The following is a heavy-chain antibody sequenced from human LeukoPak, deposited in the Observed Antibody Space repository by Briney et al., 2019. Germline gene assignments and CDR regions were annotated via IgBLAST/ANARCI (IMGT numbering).Heavy chain of an antibody. CDR3: ARTYYYDSSGYWSRHLIAFDI. D-gene: IGHD3-22*01. CDR2: IYPGDSDT. V-gene: IGHV5-51*01. CDR1: GYSFTSYW. J-gene: IGHJ3*02. Sequence: GESLKISCKGSGYSFTSYWIGWVRQMPGKGLEWMGIIYPGDSDTRYSPSFQGQVTISADKSISTAYLQWSSLKASDTAMYYCARTYYYDSSGYWSRHLIAFDIWGQGTMVTASS.